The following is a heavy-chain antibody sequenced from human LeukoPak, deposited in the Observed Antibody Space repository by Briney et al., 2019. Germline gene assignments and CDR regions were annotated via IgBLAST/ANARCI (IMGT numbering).Heavy chain of an antibody. J-gene: IGHJ4*02. V-gene: IGHV4-39*07. Sequence: PSETLSLTCTVSGGSISSSSYYWGWIRQPPGKGLEWIGSVYYSGSTYYNPSLKGRVTISVDTSKNQFSLKLSSVTAADTAVYYCARVRGTYSSSWYYFDYWGQGTLVTVSS. CDR1: GGSISSSSYY. CDR2: VYYSGST. D-gene: IGHD6-13*01. CDR3: ARVRGTYSSSWYYFDY.